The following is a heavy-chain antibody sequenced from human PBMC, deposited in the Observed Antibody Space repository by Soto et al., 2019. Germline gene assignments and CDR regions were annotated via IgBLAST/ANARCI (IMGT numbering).Heavy chain of an antibody. CDR1: GYTFTSYD. CDR2: MNPNSGNT. J-gene: IGHJ6*02. CDR3: AREKTSYGMDV. Sequence: QVQLVQSGAEVKKPGASVKVSCKASGYTFTSYDINWVRQATGQGLEWMGWMNPNSGNTGYAQKFQGRVXMTRNTXXXXXXXELSSLRSEDTAVYYCAREKTSYGMDVWGQGTTVTVSS. V-gene: IGHV1-8*01.